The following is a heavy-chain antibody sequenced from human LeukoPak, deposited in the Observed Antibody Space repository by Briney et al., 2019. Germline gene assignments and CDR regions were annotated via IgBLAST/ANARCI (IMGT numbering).Heavy chain of an antibody. CDR3: ARTLGYCSSTSCYKSLPDY. CDR1: GYTFTSYG. CDR2: ISAYNGNT. V-gene: IGHV1-18*01. J-gene: IGHJ4*02. Sequence: GASVKVSCKASGYTFTSYGISWVRQAPGQGLEWMGWISAYNGNTNYAQKLQGRVTMTTDTSTSTAYMELRSLRSDDTAVYYCARTLGYCSSTSCYKSLPDYWGRGTLVTVSS. D-gene: IGHD2-2*02.